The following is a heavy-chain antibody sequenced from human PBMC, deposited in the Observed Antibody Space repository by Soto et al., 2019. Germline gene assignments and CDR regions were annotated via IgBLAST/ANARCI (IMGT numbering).Heavy chain of an antibody. Sequence: QVQLVESGGGVVQPGRSLRLSCAASGFTFSSYGMHWVLPAPGKGLEWVAVLSYDGSNKYYEDSVKGRFTISRDKSKNTLDLQMNSLRAEDTAVYYCAKDMVAVGVVAALNYWGQGTLVTVSS. CDR2: LSYDGSNK. D-gene: IGHD2-15*01. J-gene: IGHJ4*02. CDR3: AKDMVAVGVVAALNY. V-gene: IGHV3-30*18. CDR1: GFTFSSYG.